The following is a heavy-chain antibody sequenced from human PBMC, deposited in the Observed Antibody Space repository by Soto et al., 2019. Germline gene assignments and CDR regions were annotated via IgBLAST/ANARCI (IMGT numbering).Heavy chain of an antibody. CDR2: ISGSGGST. J-gene: IGHJ4*02. Sequence: EVQLLESGGGLVQPVGSLRLSCAASGFTFSSYAMSWVRQAPGKGRERVSAISGSGGSTYYADSVKGRFTISEDNSKNTLYLQMNSLRAEDTAVYYCAKDDSSGYPDYWGKGPLVTVSS. D-gene: IGHD3-22*01. CDR3: AKDDSSGYPDY. CDR1: GFTFSSYA. V-gene: IGHV3-23*01.